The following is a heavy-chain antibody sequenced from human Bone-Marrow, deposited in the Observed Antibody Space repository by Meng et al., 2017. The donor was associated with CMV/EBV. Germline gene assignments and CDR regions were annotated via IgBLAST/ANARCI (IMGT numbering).Heavy chain of an antibody. J-gene: IGHJ4*02. V-gene: IGHV5-51*01. D-gene: IGHD6-6*01. CDR3: ASIEGSSSFLDY. CDR1: GYSFTSYW. Sequence: KVSFQGSGYSFTSYWIGSVRQMPGKGLEWMGIIYPGDSDTRYSPSFQGQVTISADKSISTAYLQWSSLKASDTDLYYCASIEGSSSFLDYWGQGTLVTVSS. CDR2: IYPGDSDT.